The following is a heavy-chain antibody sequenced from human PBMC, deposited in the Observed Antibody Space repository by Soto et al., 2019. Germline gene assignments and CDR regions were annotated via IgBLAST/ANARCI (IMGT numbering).Heavy chain of an antibody. CDR1: GGSISSYY. V-gene: IGHV4-4*07. Sequence: KPSETLSLTCTVSGGSISSYYWNWIRQPAGKGLEWIARIYTSGSTNYNPSLKSRVTMSVDTSKNQFSLKLSSVTAADTAVYYCARGDYGGNSVDYWGQGTLVTVSS. CDR2: IYTSGST. D-gene: IGHD4-17*01. J-gene: IGHJ4*02. CDR3: ARGDYGGNSVDY.